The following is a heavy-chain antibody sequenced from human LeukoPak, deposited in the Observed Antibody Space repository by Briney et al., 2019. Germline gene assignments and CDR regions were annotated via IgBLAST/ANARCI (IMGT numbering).Heavy chain of an antibody. D-gene: IGHD3-10*01. Sequence: PGGSLRLSCAASGFTFSSYGMHWVRQAPGKGLEWVAVIWYDGSNKYYADSVKGRFTISRDNSKNTLYLQMNSLRAEDTAVYYCARDGYYGSGRYYYYMDVWGKGTTVTVSS. V-gene: IGHV3-33*01. CDR1: GFTFSSYG. CDR2: IWYDGSNK. CDR3: ARDGYYGSGRYYYYMDV. J-gene: IGHJ6*03.